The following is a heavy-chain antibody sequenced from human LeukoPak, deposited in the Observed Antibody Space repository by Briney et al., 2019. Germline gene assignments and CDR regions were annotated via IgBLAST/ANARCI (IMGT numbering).Heavy chain of an antibody. J-gene: IGHJ4*02. Sequence: PGGSLRLSCAASGFTFSSYAMSWVRQAPGKGLEWVSAISGSGGSTYYADSVKGRFTISRDNSKNTLYLQMNSLRAEDTAVYYCAKTDSMIVVVISPGGYWGRGTLVTVSS. V-gene: IGHV3-23*01. D-gene: IGHD3-22*01. CDR2: ISGSGGST. CDR1: GFTFSSYA. CDR3: AKTDSMIVVVISPGGY.